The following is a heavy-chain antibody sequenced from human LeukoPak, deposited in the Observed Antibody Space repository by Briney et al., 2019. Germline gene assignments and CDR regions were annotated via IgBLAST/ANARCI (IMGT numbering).Heavy chain of an antibody. D-gene: IGHD2-15*01. CDR3: ARWDCSGGSCYSRYYFDY. Sequence: PGGSLRLSCAASGLTFSSYSMNWVRQAPGKGLEWVSSISSSSSYIYYADSVKGRFTISRDNAENSLYLQMNSLRAEDTAVYYCARWDCSGGSCYSRYYFDYWGQGTLVTVSS. V-gene: IGHV3-21*01. CDR1: GLTFSSYS. J-gene: IGHJ4*02. CDR2: ISSSSSYI.